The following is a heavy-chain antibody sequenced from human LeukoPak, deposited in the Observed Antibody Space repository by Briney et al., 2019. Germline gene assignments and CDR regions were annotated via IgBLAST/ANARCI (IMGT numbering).Heavy chain of an antibody. CDR1: GGTFSSYA. CDR3: ARDIRIAAAGLNWFDP. CDR2: IIPISGTA. D-gene: IGHD6-13*01. J-gene: IGHJ5*02. Sequence: ASVKVSCKASGGTFSSYAISWVRQAPGQGLEWMGGIIPISGTANYAQKFQGRVTITADESTSTAYMELSSLRSEDTAVYYCARDIRIAAAGLNWFDPWGQGTLVTVSS. V-gene: IGHV1-69*01.